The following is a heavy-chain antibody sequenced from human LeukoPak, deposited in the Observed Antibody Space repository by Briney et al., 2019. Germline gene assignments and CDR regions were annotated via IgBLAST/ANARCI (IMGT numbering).Heavy chain of an antibody. CDR3: ARGGDYKNDF. V-gene: IGHV3-74*01. J-gene: IGHJ4*02. D-gene: IGHD4-17*01. CDR1: GFTFSSYW. Sequence: GGSLRLSCAASGFTFSSYWMHWVRQTPGKGLVWVSRINYDGSSICYADSVKGRVTISRDNAKNTLYLQMNNRRAVDTAVYYCARGGDYKNDFWGQGNLVSVSS. CDR2: INYDGSSI.